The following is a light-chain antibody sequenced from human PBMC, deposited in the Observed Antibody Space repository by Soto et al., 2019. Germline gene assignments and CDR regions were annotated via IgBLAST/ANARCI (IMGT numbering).Light chain of an antibody. CDR3: CSYAGSSTSYV. CDR1: SSDVGSYNL. J-gene: IGLJ1*01. V-gene: IGLV2-23*02. CDR2: EVS. Sequence: QSVLTQPASGSGSPGQSITISCTGTSSDVGSYNLVSWYQQHPGKAPKLMIYEVSKRPSGVSNRVSGSKSGNTASLTISGLQAEDEADYYCCSYAGSSTSYVFGPGTKLTVL.